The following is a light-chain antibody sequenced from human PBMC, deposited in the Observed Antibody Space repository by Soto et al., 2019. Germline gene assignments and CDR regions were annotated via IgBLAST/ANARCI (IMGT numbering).Light chain of an antibody. CDR1: QSVAANY. CDR2: GAS. J-gene: IGKJ2*01. Sequence: EVVLTQSPGTLSLSPGERATLSCRASQSVAANYLAWYQQKRGQAPRLLIYGASSRATGIPDRFSGSGSGTEFTLTMSGLQPEDFASYYCQQGHSTPYTFGQGTKVEIK. CDR3: QQGHSTPYT. V-gene: IGKV3-20*01.